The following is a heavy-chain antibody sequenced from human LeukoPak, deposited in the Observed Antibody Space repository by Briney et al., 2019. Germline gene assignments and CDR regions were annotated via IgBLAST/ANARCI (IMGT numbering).Heavy chain of an antibody. V-gene: IGHV3-30*10. Sequence: YYTDSVKGRFTISRDNSKNTLYLQMNSLRAEDTAVYYCAKDLHKQWRSYYFDYWGQGTLVTVSS. J-gene: IGHJ4*02. CDR3: AKDLHKQWRSYYFDY. D-gene: IGHD6-19*01.